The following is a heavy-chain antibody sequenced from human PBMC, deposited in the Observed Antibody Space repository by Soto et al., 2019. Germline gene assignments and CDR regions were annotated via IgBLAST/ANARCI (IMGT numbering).Heavy chain of an antibody. D-gene: IGHD3-16*01. CDR1: GITFIYSW. CDR2: LKSQGGGWTI. CDR3: THVFTVAHPYSYS. J-gene: IGHJ4*02. V-gene: IGHV3-15*07. Sequence: EVQLVESGGGLVKPGGSLRLSCAASGITFIYSWMDWVRPAPGKRLEWVGRLKSQGGGWTINYAAPVKGRFTISRDDSKNTVYLQMDSLKTGDTAVYYCTHVFTVAHPYSYSGGQGTLVTVSS.